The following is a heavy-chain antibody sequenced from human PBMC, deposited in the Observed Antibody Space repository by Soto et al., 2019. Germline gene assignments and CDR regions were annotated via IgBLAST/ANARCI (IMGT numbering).Heavy chain of an antibody. CDR1: GYTFTSYG. J-gene: IGHJ6*02. D-gene: IGHD5-12*01. Sequence: ASVKVSWKASGYTFTSYGISWVRQAPGQGLEWMGWISAYNGNTNYAQKLQGRVTMTTDTSTSTAYMELRSLRSDDTAVYYCAREDGVMATIGSTYYYYGMAVWGQGTTVTVSS. CDR3: AREDGVMATIGSTYYYYGMAV. V-gene: IGHV1-18*01. CDR2: ISAYNGNT.